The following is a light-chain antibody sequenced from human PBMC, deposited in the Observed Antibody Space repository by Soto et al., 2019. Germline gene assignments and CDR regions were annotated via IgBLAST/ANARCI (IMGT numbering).Light chain of an antibody. J-gene: IGKJ1*01. CDR2: GAS. CDR1: ENVRTF. Sequence: EIVLTQSPGTLSLSPGARATLFCRASENVRTFVDWYQQKPGQAPRLLIHGASNRATGIPDRFSGSGSGTDFTLTISNLEPEDFAVYYCQQHSHWPPWTFGQGTKVDIK. CDR3: QQHSHWPPWT. V-gene: IGKV3-11*01.